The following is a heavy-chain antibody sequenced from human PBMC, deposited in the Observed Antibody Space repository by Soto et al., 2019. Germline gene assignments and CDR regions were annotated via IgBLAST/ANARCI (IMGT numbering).Heavy chain of an antibody. CDR2: IKQDGSEK. D-gene: IGHD5-18*01. Sequence: GGSLRLSCAASGFTFSSYWMSWVRQAPGKGLEWVANIKQDGSEKYYVDSVKGRFTISRDNAKNSLYLQMNSLRAEDTAVYYCATENTAMVMGYYYYMDVWGKGTTVTVSS. CDR1: GFTFSSYW. V-gene: IGHV3-7*01. J-gene: IGHJ6*03. CDR3: ATENTAMVMGYYYYMDV.